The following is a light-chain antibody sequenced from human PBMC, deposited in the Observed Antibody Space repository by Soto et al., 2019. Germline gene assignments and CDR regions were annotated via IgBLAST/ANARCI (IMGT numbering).Light chain of an antibody. J-gene: IGLJ3*02. CDR2: LNN. V-gene: IGLV1-40*01. Sequence: QSLLTQPPSVSGAPGQRVTISCTGSTSNIGAGYDVHWYQHLPGTAPKLLIYLNNNRPSGVPDRFSGSKSGTSASLAITGLQADDEADYYCQSYDISLSAWVFGGGTKLTVL. CDR3: QSYDISLSAWV. CDR1: TSNIGAGYD.